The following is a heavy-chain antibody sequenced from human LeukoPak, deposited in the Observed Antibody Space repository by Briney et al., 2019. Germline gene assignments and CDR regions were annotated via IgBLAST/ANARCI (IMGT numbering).Heavy chain of an antibody. V-gene: IGHV1-3*01. CDR3: ARNLITFVGVIAQAEYFQR. J-gene: IGHJ1*01. D-gene: IGHD3-16*02. CDR1: GYTFTSYA. Sequence: GASVKVSCKASGYTFTSYAMHWGRQSPGQRLEWMGWINAGNGNTKYSQKFQGRDTITRDTSASTAYMELSSLRSEDTAVYYCARNLITFVGVIAQAEYFQRWGQGTLVTVSS. CDR2: INAGNGNT.